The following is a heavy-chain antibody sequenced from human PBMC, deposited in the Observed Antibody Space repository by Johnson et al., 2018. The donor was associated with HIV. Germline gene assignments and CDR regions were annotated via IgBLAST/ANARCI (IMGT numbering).Heavy chain of an antibody. CDR2: IRYDGSNK. CDR3: AKDPNSSSWLRDAFDV. Sequence: QVQLVESGGGVVQPGRSLRLSCAASGFTFSSYGMHWVRQAPGKGLEWVSFIRYDGSNKYYADSVKGRFTISRDTSKSTVYLQLSSLRVEDTAVYYCAKDPNSSSWLRDAFDVWGHGTMVTVSS. J-gene: IGHJ3*01. D-gene: IGHD6-13*01. CDR1: GFTFSSYG. V-gene: IGHV3-30*02.